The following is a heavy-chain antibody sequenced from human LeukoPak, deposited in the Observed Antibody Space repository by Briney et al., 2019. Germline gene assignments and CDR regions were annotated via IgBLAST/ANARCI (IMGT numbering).Heavy chain of an antibody. J-gene: IGHJ4*02. V-gene: IGHV1-24*01. CDR3: ARVPRVDTAMVADY. Sequence: ASVKVSCKVSGYTLTELSMHWVRQAPGKGLEWIGGFDPEDGETIYAQKFQGRVTMTTDTSTSTAYMELRSLRSDDTAVYYCARVPRVDTAMVADYWGQGTLVTVSS. D-gene: IGHD5-18*01. CDR2: FDPEDGET. CDR1: GYTLTELS.